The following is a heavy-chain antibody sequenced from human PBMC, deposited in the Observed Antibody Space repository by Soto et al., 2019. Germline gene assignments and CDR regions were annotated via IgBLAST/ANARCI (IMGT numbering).Heavy chain of an antibody. CDR3: AREGSYSAYNFAHGIQLWSFDF. V-gene: IGHV4-4*07. D-gene: IGHD5-12*01. CDR1: GGSINTFY. J-gene: IGHJ4*02. CDR2: IFSSGRT. Sequence: SETLSLTCTVSGGSINTFYWSWVRQPAGKGLEWIGRIFSSGRTSFNPSLESRVAMSVDTSKNHFSLNLSPVTAADMAVYYCAREGSYSAYNFAHGIQLWSFDFWGQGALVTVSS.